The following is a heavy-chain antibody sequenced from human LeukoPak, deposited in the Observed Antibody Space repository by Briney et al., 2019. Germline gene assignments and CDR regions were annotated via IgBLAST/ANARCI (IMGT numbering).Heavy chain of an antibody. Sequence: GGSLRLSCAASGFTFTNYAMSWVRQAPGKGLEWVSAITGSGGSTYYADSVKGRLTISRDNSKNTLYLQMNSLRAEDTAIYYCASRYCSGGSCYNRYYFDYWGQGTLVTVSS. CDR3: ASRYCSGGSCYNRYYFDY. V-gene: IGHV3-23*01. D-gene: IGHD2-15*01. J-gene: IGHJ4*02. CDR1: GFTFTNYA. CDR2: ITGSGGST.